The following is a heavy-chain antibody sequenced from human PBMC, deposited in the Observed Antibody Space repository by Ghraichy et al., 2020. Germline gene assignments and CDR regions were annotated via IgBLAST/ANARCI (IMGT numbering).Heavy chain of an antibody. CDR1: GYTFTSYG. J-gene: IGHJ4*02. D-gene: IGHD2-2*01. V-gene: IGHV1-18*01. CDR2: ISAYNGNT. Sequence: ASVKVSCKASGYTFTSYGISWVRQAPGQGLEWMGWISAYNGNTNYAQKLQGRVTMTTDTSTSTAYMELRSLRSGDTAVYYCARDFYCRSTSCYGYFDYWGQGTLVTVSS. CDR3: ARDFYCRSTSCYGYFDY.